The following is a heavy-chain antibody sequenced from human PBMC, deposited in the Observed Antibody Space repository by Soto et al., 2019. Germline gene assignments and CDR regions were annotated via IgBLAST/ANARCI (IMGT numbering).Heavy chain of an antibody. Sequence: PGGSLRLSCAASGFTFSDYYMSWIRQAPGKGLEWVSYISSSGSTIYYADSVKGRFTISRDNAKNSLYLQMNSLRAEDMAVYYCARVMTTVTTSYFDYWGQGTLVTVSS. V-gene: IGHV3-11*01. CDR3: ARVMTTVTTSYFDY. CDR1: GFTFSDYY. CDR2: ISSSGSTI. D-gene: IGHD4-17*01. J-gene: IGHJ4*02.